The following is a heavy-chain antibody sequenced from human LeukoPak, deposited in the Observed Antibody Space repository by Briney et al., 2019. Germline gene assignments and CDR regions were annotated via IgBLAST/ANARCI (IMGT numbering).Heavy chain of an antibody. CDR1: GFTFSSYA. Sequence: PGGSLRLSCAASGFTFSSYAMTWVRQAPGKGLEWVSAISGSGGSTYYADSVRGRFTISRDNSKNTLYLQMNSLRAEDTAVYYCAKDSSYGDPYFFDYWGQGTLVTVSS. D-gene: IGHD4-17*01. V-gene: IGHV3-23*01. J-gene: IGHJ4*02. CDR3: AKDSSYGDPYFFDY. CDR2: ISGSGGST.